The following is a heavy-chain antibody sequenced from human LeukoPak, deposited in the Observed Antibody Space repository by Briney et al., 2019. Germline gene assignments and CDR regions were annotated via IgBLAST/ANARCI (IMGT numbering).Heavy chain of an antibody. CDR3: ASDLTVPPYNWFDP. D-gene: IGHD7-27*01. V-gene: IGHV4-4*07. CDR1: GGSIRSSH. J-gene: IGHJ5*02. CDR2: IYNSGGT. Sequence: SETLSLTRTVSGGSIRSSHWSWIRQPAGKGLEWIAIIYNSGGTNYNPSLESRVTISRDTSKNQFSLTLTSVTAADTAVYYCASDLTVPPYNWFDPWGQASLDSVSS.